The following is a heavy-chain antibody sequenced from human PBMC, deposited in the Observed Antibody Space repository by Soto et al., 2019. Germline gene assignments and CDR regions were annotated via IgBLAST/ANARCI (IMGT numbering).Heavy chain of an antibody. Sequence: SETLSLPCAVYCGSFSGYYWSWIRQPPGKGLEWIGEINHSGSTNYNPSLKSRVTISVDTSKNQFSLKLSSVTAADTAVYYCARGPMVRGVIKDNWFDPWGQGTLVTVSS. V-gene: IGHV4-34*01. CDR3: ARGPMVRGVIKDNWFDP. D-gene: IGHD3-10*01. J-gene: IGHJ5*02. CDR2: INHSGST. CDR1: CGSFSGYY.